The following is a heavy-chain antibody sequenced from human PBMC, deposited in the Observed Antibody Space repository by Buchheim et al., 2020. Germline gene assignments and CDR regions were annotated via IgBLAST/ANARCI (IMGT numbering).Heavy chain of an antibody. D-gene: IGHD3-22*01. CDR3: ARDSYYYDSSGYYEWNYYYYGMDV. CDR2: IYYSGST. V-gene: IGHV4-59*01. Sequence: QVQLQESGPGLVKPSETLSLTCTVSGGSISSYYWSWIRQPPGKGLEWIGYIYYSGSTNYNPSLKSRVTISVDTSKNQFSLKLSSATAADTAVYYCARDSYYYDSSGYYEWNYYYYGMDVWGQGTT. CDR1: GGSISSYY. J-gene: IGHJ6*02.